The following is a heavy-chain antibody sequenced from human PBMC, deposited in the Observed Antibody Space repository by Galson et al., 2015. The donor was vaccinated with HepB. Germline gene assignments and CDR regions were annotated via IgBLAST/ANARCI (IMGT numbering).Heavy chain of an antibody. Sequence: ETLSLTCAVYGGSFSDYYWSWIRQPPGKGLEWIGEINHSGSTNYNPSLKSRVTISVDTSKNQFSLKLSSVTAADTAVYYCARDPGGWFDPWGQGTLVTVSS. CDR1: GGSFSDYY. V-gene: IGHV4-34*01. CDR3: ARDPGGWFDP. D-gene: IGHD1-26*01. J-gene: IGHJ5*02. CDR2: INHSGST.